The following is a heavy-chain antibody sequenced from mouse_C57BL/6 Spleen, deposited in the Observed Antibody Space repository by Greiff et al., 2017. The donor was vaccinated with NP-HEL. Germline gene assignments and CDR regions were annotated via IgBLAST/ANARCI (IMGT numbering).Heavy chain of an antibody. D-gene: IGHD1-1*01. CDR2: ISSGSSTI. J-gene: IGHJ3*01. CDR1: GFTFSDYG. CDR3: ARLGITTVVGD. Sequence: EVMLVESGGGLVKPGGSLKLSCAASGFTFSDYGMHWVRQAPEKGLEWVAYISSGSSTIYYADTVKGRFTISRDNAKNTLFLQMTSLRSEDTAMYYCARLGITTVVGDWGQGTLVTVSA. V-gene: IGHV5-17*01.